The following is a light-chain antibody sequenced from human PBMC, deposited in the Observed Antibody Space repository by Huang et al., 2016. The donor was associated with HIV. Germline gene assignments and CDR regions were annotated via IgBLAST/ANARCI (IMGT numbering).Light chain of an antibody. CDR2: DTS. CDR1: QSVSSN. V-gene: IGKV3-15*01. Sequence: ETVMTQSPVTLSVSPGERDTLSCRASQSVSSNLAWYQQRHVQAPRLLIYDTSTRATGIPARCSGSGSGTEFTLTISGLQSEDFAVYYCQQYSDGYTFGQGTKVDVK. CDR3: QQYSDGYT. J-gene: IGKJ2*01.